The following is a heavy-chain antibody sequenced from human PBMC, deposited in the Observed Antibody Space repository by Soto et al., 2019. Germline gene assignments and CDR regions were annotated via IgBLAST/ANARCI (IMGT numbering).Heavy chain of an antibody. D-gene: IGHD2-21*02. J-gene: IGHJ5*02. CDR3: ARLFGCGVACYFDP. CDR2: IYYSGST. CDR1: GGSISSSSYY. V-gene: IGHV4-39*01. Sequence: SETLSLTCTVSGGSISSSSYYWGWIRQPPGKGLEWIGSIYYSGSTYYNPSLKSRVTISVDTSKNQFSLKLSSVTAADTAVYFCARLFGCGVACYFDPWGQGSLVTVSS.